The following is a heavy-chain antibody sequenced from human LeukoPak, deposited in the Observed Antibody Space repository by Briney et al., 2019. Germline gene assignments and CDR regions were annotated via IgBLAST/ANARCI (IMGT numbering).Heavy chain of an antibody. CDR1: GYTFTSYY. CDR3: ARDPSYFGGKGSYYYYMDV. J-gene: IGHJ6*03. Sequence: GASVKVSCKASGYTFTSYYMHWVRQAPGQGLEWMGIINPSGGSTSYAQKFQGRVTMTRDMSTSTVYMELSSLRSEDTAVYYCARDPSYFGGKGSYYYYMDVWGKGTTVTVSS. D-gene: IGHD4-23*01. CDR2: INPSGGST. V-gene: IGHV1-46*01.